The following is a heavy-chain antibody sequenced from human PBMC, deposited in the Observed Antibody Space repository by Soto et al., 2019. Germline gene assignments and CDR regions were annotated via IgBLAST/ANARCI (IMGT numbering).Heavy chain of an antibody. CDR1: GFTFSNYA. V-gene: IGHV3-30-3*01. Sequence: LRLSCAASGFTFSNYAMHWVRQAPGKGLEWVAVISYDGSNKYYADSVKGRFTISRDNSKNTLYLQMNSLRAEDTAVYYCARRPVTYYFDYWGQGTLVTVSS. D-gene: IGHD4-17*01. CDR3: ARRPVTYYFDY. J-gene: IGHJ4*02. CDR2: ISYDGSNK.